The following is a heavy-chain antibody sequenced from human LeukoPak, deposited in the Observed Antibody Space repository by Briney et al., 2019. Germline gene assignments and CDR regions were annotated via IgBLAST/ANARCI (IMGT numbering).Heavy chain of an antibody. Sequence: PGGSLRLSCAASGFTFSSYAMHWVRQAPGKGLEWVAVISYDGSNKYYADSVKGRFTISRGNSKNTLYLQMNSLRAEDTAVYYCARDRAPGWFDYWGQGTLVTVSS. V-gene: IGHV3-30-3*01. D-gene: IGHD6-19*01. CDR2: ISYDGSNK. CDR3: ARDRAPGWFDY. J-gene: IGHJ4*02. CDR1: GFTFSSYA.